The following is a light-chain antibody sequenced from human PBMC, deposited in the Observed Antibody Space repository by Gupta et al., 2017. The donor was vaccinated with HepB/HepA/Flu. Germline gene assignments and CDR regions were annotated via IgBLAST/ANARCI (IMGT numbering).Light chain of an antibody. CDR2: YDT. V-gene: IGLV3-21*04. CDR1: NIGSKS. Sequence: SYVLTQPPSVSVAPGTTARTTCGGNNIGSKSVHWYQQKPGQAPVLVIYYDTDRHSGIPERFSGSNSGNTATLTISSVEAGDEADYYCQVWDSSSDHVVFGGGTKLTVL. J-gene: IGLJ2*01. CDR3: QVWDSSSDHVV.